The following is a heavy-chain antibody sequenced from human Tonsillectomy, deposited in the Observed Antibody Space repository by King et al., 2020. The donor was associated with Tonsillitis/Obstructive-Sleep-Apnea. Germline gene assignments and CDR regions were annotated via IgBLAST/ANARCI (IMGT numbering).Heavy chain of an antibody. D-gene: IGHD6-19*01. CDR2: IRSKAYGGTT. V-gene: IGHV3-49*04. J-gene: IGHJ4*02. Sequence: VQLVESGGGLVQPGRSLRLSCTASGFTFGDYAMSWVRQAPGKGLEWVGFIRSKAYGGTTEYAASVKGRFTISRDDSKSIVYLQMNSLKTEDTAVYYCTRSGYSSGWYYFDYWGQGTLVTVSS. CDR3: TRSGYSSGWYYFDY. CDR1: GFTFGDYA.